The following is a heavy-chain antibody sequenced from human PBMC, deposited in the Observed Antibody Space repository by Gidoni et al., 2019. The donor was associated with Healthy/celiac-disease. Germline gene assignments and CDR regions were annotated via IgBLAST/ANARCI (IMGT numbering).Heavy chain of an antibody. D-gene: IGHD3-16*02. Sequence: QVQLQQWGAGLLKPSETLSLTCAVYGGSFSGYYWSWIRQPPGKGLEWIGEINHSGGTNYNPSLKSRVTISVDTSKNQFSLKLSSVTAADTAVYYCARLYDYVWGSYRYTLGTNWFDPWGQGTLVTVSS. CDR1: GGSFSGYY. J-gene: IGHJ5*02. CDR3: ARLYDYVWGSYRYTLGTNWFDP. V-gene: IGHV4-34*01. CDR2: INHSGGT.